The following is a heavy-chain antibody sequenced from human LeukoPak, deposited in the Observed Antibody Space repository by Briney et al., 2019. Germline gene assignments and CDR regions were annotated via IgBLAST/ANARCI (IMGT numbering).Heavy chain of an antibody. J-gene: IGHJ4*02. CDR2: IYTSGST. CDR1: GGSISSYY. D-gene: IGHD2-15*01. CDR3: ARGSPSGKPRKYGRDQPYFDY. Sequence: PSETLSLTCTVSGGSISSYYWSWIRQPAGKGLEWIGRIYTSGSTNYNPSLKSRVTMSVDTSKNQFSLKLSSVTAADTAVYYCARGSPSGKPRKYGRDQPYFDYWGQGTLVTVSS. V-gene: IGHV4-4*07.